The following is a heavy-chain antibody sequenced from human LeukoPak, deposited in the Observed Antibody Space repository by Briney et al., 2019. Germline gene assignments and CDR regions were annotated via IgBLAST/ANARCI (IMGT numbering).Heavy chain of an antibody. J-gene: IGHJ4*02. D-gene: IGHD3-9*01. Sequence: ASGKVSCKASGYTFTRYGISWVRQAPGQGLEWMGWISAYNGNTNYAQKLQGRVTMTTDTSTSTAYMELRSLRSDDTAVYYCARYLTESYDILTGYHLFDYWGQGTLVTVSS. CDR1: GYTFTRYG. V-gene: IGHV1-18*01. CDR3: ARYLTESYDILTGYHLFDY. CDR2: ISAYNGNT.